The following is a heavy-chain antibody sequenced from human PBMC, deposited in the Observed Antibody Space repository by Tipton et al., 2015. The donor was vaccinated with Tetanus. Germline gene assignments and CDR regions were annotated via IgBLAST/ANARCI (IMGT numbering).Heavy chain of an antibody. CDR3: ARDQARGASGWNYFDY. CDR2: IYYSGST. V-gene: IGHV4-31*03. CDR1: GGSISSGGYY. J-gene: IGHJ4*02. Sequence: TLSLTCTVSGGSISSGGYYWSWIRQHPGKGLEWIGDIYYSGSTYYNPSLKSRVTISVDTSKNQFSLKLNSVTAADTAVYYCARDQARGASGWNYFDYWGQGTLVTVSS. D-gene: IGHD1-26*01.